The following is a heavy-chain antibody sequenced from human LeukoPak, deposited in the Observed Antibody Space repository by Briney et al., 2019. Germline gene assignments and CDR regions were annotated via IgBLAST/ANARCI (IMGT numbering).Heavy chain of an antibody. CDR2: IDPSDSYT. CDR1: GYSFTSYW. CDR3: ARSLYYYGSGSSEFDY. J-gene: IGHJ4*02. D-gene: IGHD3-10*01. V-gene: IGHV5-10-1*01. Sequence: GESLKISCQGSGYSFTSYWISWVRQMPGKGLEWMGRIDPSDSYTNYSPSFQGHVTISADKSISIAYLQWSSLKASDTAMYYCARSLYYYGSGSSEFDYWGQGTLVTVSS.